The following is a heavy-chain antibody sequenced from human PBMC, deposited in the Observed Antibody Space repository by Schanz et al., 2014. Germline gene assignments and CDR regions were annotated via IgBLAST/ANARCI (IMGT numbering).Heavy chain of an antibody. CDR3: ARRDKSFSNLDY. CDR2: TNPNGGA. Sequence: QGHLVQSGAEVKEPGASVQVSCKASGYVFTAYYMHWVRQAPGQGLEWMGVTNPNGGAEFAQKFQGRVTMTTDTSITTAYMDLSSLRSDDTAVYYCARRDKSFSNLDYWGEGVLVTVS. D-gene: IGHD4-4*01. V-gene: IGHV1-2*02. CDR1: GYVFTAYY. J-gene: IGHJ4*02.